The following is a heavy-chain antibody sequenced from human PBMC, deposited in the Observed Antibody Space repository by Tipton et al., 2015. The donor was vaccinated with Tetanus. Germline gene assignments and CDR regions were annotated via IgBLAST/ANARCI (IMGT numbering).Heavy chain of an antibody. CDR3: ARHMAEHDTRYFDL. J-gene: IGHJ3*01. CDR2: VVVGDS. Sequence: TLSLTCTVSGGSINSGGHFWTWIRQRTGKGLEWIGEVVVGDSNYNPSLKSRVTISLDKSKNEISLRLRSVTAADTALYFCARHMAEHDTRYFDLRGQGTKVTVSS. CDR1: GGSINSGGHF. V-gene: IGHV4-30-2*01. D-gene: IGHD3-16*02.